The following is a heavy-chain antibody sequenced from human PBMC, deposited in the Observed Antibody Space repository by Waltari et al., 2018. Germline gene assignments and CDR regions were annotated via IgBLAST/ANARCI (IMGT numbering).Heavy chain of an antibody. CDR2: IYYSGST. CDR1: GGSISSYY. CDR3: ARGGAAAADGMDV. D-gene: IGHD6-13*01. Sequence: QVQLQESGPGLVKPSETLSLTCTVSGGSISSYYWSWIRQPPGKGLEWIGYIYYSGSTNYNPSLKSRVTISVDTSKNQFSLKLSSVTAADTAVYYCARGGAAAADGMDVWGQGTTVTVSS. J-gene: IGHJ6*02. V-gene: IGHV4-59*08.